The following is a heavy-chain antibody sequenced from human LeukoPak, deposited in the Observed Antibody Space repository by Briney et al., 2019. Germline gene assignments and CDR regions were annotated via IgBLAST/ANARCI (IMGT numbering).Heavy chain of an antibody. D-gene: IGHD5-18*01. V-gene: IGHV6-1*01. CDR1: GDRVSRNRAP. Sequence: QTLSLTCAISGDRVSRNRAPWNWFRQSRSRSLECQGRRYYRSNWSNADVLSEKNPIPSLPDTSKNQFYLQLTSVSPEDTAVYYCNREYTYGRIDYWGQGTLVTVSS. J-gene: IGHJ4*02. CDR3: NREYTYGRIDY. CDR2: RYYRSNWSN.